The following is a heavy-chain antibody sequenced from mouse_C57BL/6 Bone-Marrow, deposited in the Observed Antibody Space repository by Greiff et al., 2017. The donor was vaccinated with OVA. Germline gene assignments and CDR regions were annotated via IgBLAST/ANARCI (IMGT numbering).Heavy chain of an antibody. D-gene: IGHD1-1*01. Sequence: EVKLVESEGGLVQPGSSMKLSCTASGFTFSDYYMAWVRQVPEKGLEWVANINYDGSSTYYLDSLKSRFIISRDNAKNILYLQMSSLKSEDTATYYCAREDYYGSSEGEMDYWGQGTSVTVSS. CDR3: AREDYYGSSEGEMDY. V-gene: IGHV5-16*01. J-gene: IGHJ4*01. CDR1: GFTFSDYY. CDR2: INYDGSST.